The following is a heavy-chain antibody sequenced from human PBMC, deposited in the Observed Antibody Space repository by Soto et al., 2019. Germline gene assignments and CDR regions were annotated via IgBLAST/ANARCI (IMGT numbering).Heavy chain of an antibody. D-gene: IGHD3-22*01. CDR2: ISAYNGNT. V-gene: IGHV1-18*01. CDR1: GYTFTSYG. CDR3: ARDPRYYYDSSSHWFDP. Sequence: ASVKVSCKASGYTFTSYGISWVRQAPGQGLEWMGWISAYNGNTNYAQKLQGRVTMTTDTSTSTAYMELRSLRSDDTAVYYCARDPRYYYDSSSHWFDPWGQGTLVTVSS. J-gene: IGHJ5*02.